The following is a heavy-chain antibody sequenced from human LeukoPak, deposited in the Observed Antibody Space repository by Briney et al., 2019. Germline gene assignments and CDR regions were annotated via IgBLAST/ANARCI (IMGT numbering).Heavy chain of an antibody. J-gene: IGHJ4*02. V-gene: IGHV4-34*01. Sequence: PSETLSLTCAVYGASFSDSYWSWIRQSPEKGLEWIGEINNSGSTSYNPSLNSRVIMSVDRSKSQFSLRLTSVTAADTAAYYCARGRYGPRLGNWGQGTLVTVPS. CDR2: INNSGST. D-gene: IGHD3-16*01. CDR1: GASFSDSY. CDR3: ARGRYGPRLGN.